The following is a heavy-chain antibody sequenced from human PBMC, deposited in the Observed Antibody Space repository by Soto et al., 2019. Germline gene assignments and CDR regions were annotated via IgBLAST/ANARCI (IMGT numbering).Heavy chain of an antibody. Sequence: SETLSLTCTVSGGSISSGGYYWSWIRQHPGKGLEWIGYIYYSGSTYYNPSLKSRVTMSVDRSINTAYLEWSSLKASDTAMYYCARLTLANDSSGYNIFDYWGRETLVTVSS. V-gene: IGHV4-31*03. D-gene: IGHD3-22*01. CDR3: ARLTLANDSSGYNIFDY. CDR2: IYYSGST. CDR1: GGSISSGGYY. J-gene: IGHJ4*02.